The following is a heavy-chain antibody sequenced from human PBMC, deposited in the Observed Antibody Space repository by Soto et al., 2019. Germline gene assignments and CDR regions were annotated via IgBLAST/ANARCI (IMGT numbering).Heavy chain of an antibody. V-gene: IGHV1-18*01. CDR1: GYTFTSYG. Sequence: GASVKVSCKASGYTFTSYGISWVRQAPGQGLEWMGWISAYNGNTNYAQKLQGRVTMTTDTSTSTAYMELRSLRSDDTAVYYCERDADIVVVPSPPGSYAYWGQGTLVTVSS. CDR2: ISAYNGNT. D-gene: IGHD2-2*01. J-gene: IGHJ4*02. CDR3: ERDADIVVVPSPPGSYAY.